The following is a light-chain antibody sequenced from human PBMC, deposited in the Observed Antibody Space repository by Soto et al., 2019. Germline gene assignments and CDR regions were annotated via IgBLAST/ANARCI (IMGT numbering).Light chain of an antibody. J-gene: IGKJ5*01. CDR1: QGISTL. CDR2: ESS. V-gene: IGKV1-13*02. Sequence: AMQLTQSPSYRSSPFGDRVTITCRASQGISTLLAWYQQKPGKAPKVLIYESSLLQSGVPSRFSGSGSGTDFTLTISSLQTEDFATYYCQHYKSFPITFGQGTRLEIK. CDR3: QHYKSFPIT.